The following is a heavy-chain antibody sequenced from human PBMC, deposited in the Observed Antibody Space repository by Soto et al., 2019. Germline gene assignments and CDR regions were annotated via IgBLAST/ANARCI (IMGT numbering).Heavy chain of an antibody. V-gene: IGHV1-8*01. J-gene: IGHJ6*02. Sequence: QVQLVQSGAEVKKPGASVKVSCKASGYTFTSYDINWVRQATGQGLEWMGWMNPNSGNTGYAQKFQGRVTMTRNTSIRTADMELSSLRSEHTAVYYCARRGYSSSWYYYSYYGMDVWGQGTTVTVSS. D-gene: IGHD6-13*01. CDR1: GYTFTSYD. CDR3: ARRGYSSSWYYYSYYGMDV. CDR2: MNPNSGNT.